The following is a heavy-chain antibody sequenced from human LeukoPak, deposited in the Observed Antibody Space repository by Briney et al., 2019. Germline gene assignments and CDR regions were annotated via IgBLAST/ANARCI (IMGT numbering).Heavy chain of an antibody. CDR1: GFTFSSYS. CDR3: ARVDSYGFLLDY. D-gene: IGHD5-18*01. Sequence: GGSLRLSCAASGFTFSSYSMNWVRQAPGKGPEWVSSISSSSSYIYYADSVKGRFTISRDNAKNSLYLQMNSLRAEDTAVYYCARVDSYGFLLDYWGQGTLVTVSS. V-gene: IGHV3-21*01. CDR2: ISSSSSYI. J-gene: IGHJ4*02.